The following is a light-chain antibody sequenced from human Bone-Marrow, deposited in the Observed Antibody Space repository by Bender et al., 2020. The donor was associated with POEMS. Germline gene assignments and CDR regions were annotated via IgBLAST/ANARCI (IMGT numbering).Light chain of an antibody. CDR2: EAN. CDR1: SSDVGSYDL. CDR3: CSYADRITVV. Sequence: QSALTQPASVSGSPGQSITISCAGTSSDVGSYDLVSWYQQHPGKAPKVIIYEANKRPSGVSNRFSGSKSGNTASLTISGLQAEDEADYYCCSYADRITVVFGGGTKLTVL. V-gene: IGLV2-23*01. J-gene: IGLJ3*02.